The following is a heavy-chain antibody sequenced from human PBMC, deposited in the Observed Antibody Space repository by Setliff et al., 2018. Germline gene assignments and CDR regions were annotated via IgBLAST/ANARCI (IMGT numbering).Heavy chain of an antibody. J-gene: IGHJ4*02. CDR2: VNPNSGGT. CDR3: ARVGVPSGYWYYLDY. CDR1: GYTFTGSH. Sequence: ASVKVSCKASGYTFTGSHIHWVRQAPGQGVEWMGWVNPNSGGTNYAQQFQGRVTMTRDTSITTVHMELRRLTSDDTAIYYCARVGVPSGYWYYLDYWGQGTQVTVSS. V-gene: IGHV1-2*02. D-gene: IGHD3-22*01.